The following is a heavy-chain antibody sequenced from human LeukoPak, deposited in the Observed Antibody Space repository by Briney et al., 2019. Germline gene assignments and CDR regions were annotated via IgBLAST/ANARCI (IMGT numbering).Heavy chain of an antibody. J-gene: IGHJ3*02. CDR2: IYLDDSDT. D-gene: IGHD1-26*01. CDR3: ARSDSGTYLKAFDI. V-gene: IGHV5-51*01. CDR1: GYHLTNYW. Sequence: GESLKISCKGSGYHLTNYWIGWVRPMPGKGLECMGIIYLDDSDTRNSPSFQGQVTISADKSISTAYLQWSNLKASDTAMYYCARSDSGTYLKAFDIWGQGTMVTVSS.